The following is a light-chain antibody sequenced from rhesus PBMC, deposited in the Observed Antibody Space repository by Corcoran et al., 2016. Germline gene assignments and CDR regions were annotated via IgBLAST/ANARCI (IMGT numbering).Light chain of an antibody. Sequence: EIVMTQSPATLSLSPGERATLSCRASQSVSSYVAWYQQKPEQTPRLLIYGASSRATGIPDRFSGSGSGTDFTFIISSLEPEDVGVYYCQQYNNWNSFGQGTKVEIK. CDR1: QSVSSY. CDR3: QQYNNWNS. V-gene: IGKV3S9*01. CDR2: GAS. J-gene: IGKJ2*01.